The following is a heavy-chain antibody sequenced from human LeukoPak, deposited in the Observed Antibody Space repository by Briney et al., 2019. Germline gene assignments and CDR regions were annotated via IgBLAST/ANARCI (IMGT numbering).Heavy chain of an antibody. D-gene: IGHD5-18*01. Sequence: PGGSLTLSCTGSGFTFGDYAMSWVRQAPGRGLEWVGFIRSKVYGGTTEYAASVKGRFSISRDDSKSIGYLQMNSLKTEDTAVYYRTNVDTPMGLPSDYWGQGTLVTVSS. V-gene: IGHV3-49*04. CDR3: TNVDTPMGLPSDY. CDR1: GFTFGDYA. J-gene: IGHJ4*02. CDR2: IRSKVYGGTT.